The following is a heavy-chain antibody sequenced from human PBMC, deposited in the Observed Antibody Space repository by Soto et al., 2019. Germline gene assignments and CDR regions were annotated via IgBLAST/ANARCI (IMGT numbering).Heavy chain of an antibody. CDR1: GGSITRGGYY. CDR2: IYNSGTT. CDR3: ARDPAP. Sequence: QVQLQESGPGLVKPSETLSLTCTVSGGSITRGGYYWSWIRQHPGKGLEWIGYIYNSGTTYYNPSLKGGVTKSVDTSKNQFSLKLTSVTAADTAVYYGARDPAPWGQGTLVTVSS. J-gene: IGHJ5*02. V-gene: IGHV4-31*03.